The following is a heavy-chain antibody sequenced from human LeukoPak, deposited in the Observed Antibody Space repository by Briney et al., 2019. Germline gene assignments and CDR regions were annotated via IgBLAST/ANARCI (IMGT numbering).Heavy chain of an antibody. CDR1: GYTFTDYY. CDR3: ARDGGTGYYSFDY. CDR2: ISPNSGDT. V-gene: IGHV1-2*02. Sequence: ASVKVSCKAPGYTFTDYYMHWMRQAPGQGLEWMGWISPNSGDTHYAQKFQGRVSMTRDASISTAFMELSRLTSDDTAVYHCARDGGTGYYSFDYWGQGTLVTVSS. D-gene: IGHD3/OR15-3a*01. J-gene: IGHJ4*02.